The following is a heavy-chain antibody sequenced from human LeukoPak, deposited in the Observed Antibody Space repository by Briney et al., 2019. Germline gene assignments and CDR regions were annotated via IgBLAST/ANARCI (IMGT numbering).Heavy chain of an antibody. Sequence: SETLSLTCTVSGGSISSSSYYWGWVRQPPGKGLEWIGRIYYSGSTYYNPSLKSRVTILVDTSKNQFSLKLSSVTAADTAVYYCAREPRRAIFGVVNKNWFDPWGQGTLVTVSS. CDR1: GGSISSSSYY. D-gene: IGHD3-3*01. CDR3: AREPRRAIFGVVNKNWFDP. CDR2: IYYSGST. J-gene: IGHJ5*02. V-gene: IGHV4-39*07.